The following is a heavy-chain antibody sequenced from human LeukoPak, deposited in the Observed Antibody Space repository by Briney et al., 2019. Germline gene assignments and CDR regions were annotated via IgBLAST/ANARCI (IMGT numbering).Heavy chain of an antibody. CDR3: AKTRISRLWFGELCS. CDR2: ISGSGGST. J-gene: IGHJ4*02. Sequence: GGSLRLSCAASGFTFSSYGMSWVRQAPGKGLEWVSAISGSGGSTYYADSVKGRFTISRDNSKNTLYLQMNSLRAEDTAVYYCAKTRISRLWFGELCSWGQGTLVTVSS. CDR1: GFTFSSYG. V-gene: IGHV3-23*01. D-gene: IGHD3-10*01.